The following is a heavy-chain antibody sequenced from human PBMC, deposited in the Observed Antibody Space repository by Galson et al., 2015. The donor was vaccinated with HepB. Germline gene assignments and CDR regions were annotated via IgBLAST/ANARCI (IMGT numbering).Heavy chain of an antibody. CDR2: TYYRSKWYN. CDR3: ARGGWVTGTTAVANQGYYYYGMDV. V-gene: IGHV6-1*01. Sequence: CAISGDSVSSNSAAWNWIRQSPSRGLEWLGRTYYRSKWYNDYAVSVKSRITINPDTSKNQFSLQLNSVTPEDTAVYYCARGGWVTGTTAVANQGYYYYGMDVWGQGTTVTVSS. D-gene: IGHD1-7*01. J-gene: IGHJ6*02. CDR1: GDSVSSNSAA.